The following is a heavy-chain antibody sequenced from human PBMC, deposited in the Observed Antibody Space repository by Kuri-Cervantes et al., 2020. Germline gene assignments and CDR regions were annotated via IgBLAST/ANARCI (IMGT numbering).Heavy chain of an antibody. CDR1: GVTFSSSW. D-gene: IGHD1-26*01. CDR2: INQDASEK. CDR3: VSGQSPDY. V-gene: IGHV3-7*01. Sequence: GESLKISCAASGVTFSSSWMNWVRQAPGKGLEWVANINQDASEKYYVDSVKGRFTISRDNAKNSLYLQMNSLRAEDTAVYYCVSGQSPDYWGRGTQVTVSS. J-gene: IGHJ4*02.